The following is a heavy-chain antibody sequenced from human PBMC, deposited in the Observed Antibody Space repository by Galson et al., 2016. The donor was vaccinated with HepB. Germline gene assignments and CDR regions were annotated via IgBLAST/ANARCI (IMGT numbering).Heavy chain of an antibody. D-gene: IGHD1-7*01. V-gene: IGHV2-5*01. CDR3: AHTEAATTAGTARFTH. CDR2: ISWFGV. Sequence: PALVPPTQTLTLTCTFSGFSLSTYGVGVGWIRQPPGGALEWLGLISWFGVRYRPSLHGRPTITKDTSNNEVFLAVTNLDPDAPGTYYCAHTEAATTAGTARFTHWGQGVLVTVSP. CDR1: GFSLSTYGVG. J-gene: IGHJ4*02.